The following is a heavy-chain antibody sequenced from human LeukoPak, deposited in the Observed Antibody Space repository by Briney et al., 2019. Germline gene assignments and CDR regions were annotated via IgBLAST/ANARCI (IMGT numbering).Heavy chain of an antibody. CDR1: GFTFSSYA. J-gene: IGHJ4*02. V-gene: IGHV3-23*01. CDR2: ISGSGGST. D-gene: IGHD1-1*01. CDR3: ANNWNDGAGPFDY. Sequence: GGSLRLSCAASGFTFSSYAMSWVRQAPGKGLEWVSAISGSGGSTYYADSGKGRFTISRDNSKNTLYLQMNSLRAEDTAVYYSANNWNDGAGPFDYWGQGTLVTVSS.